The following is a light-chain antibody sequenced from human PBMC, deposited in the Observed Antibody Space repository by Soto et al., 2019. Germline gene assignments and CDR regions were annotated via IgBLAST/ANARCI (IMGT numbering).Light chain of an antibody. CDR2: DAS. J-gene: IGKJ2*01. Sequence: EVVMTQSPVTLSVSPGERATLSCRASQSVSNKFAWYQQKPGQAPRLLIYDASTRATGIPVRFSGSGSGTEFTLTISSLQSEDFAVYYCQQYNNWPETFGRGTKLEIK. V-gene: IGKV3-15*01. CDR3: QQYNNWPET. CDR1: QSVSNK.